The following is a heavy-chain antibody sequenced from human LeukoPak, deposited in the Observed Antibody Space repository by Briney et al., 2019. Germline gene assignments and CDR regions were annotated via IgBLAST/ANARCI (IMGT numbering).Heavy chain of an antibody. CDR3: AREDGYCSGGNCYSYFDS. D-gene: IGHD2-15*01. CDR2: IKKTGSET. Sequence: GGSLRLSCAASGFTFSHFWTSWVRQAPGKGLEWVAYIKKTGSETYYVDSVKGRFTITRDNTRNSLFLQMYSLRAEDTAVYFCAREDGYCSGGNCYSYFDSWGQGTLVTVSS. CDR1: GFTFSHFW. J-gene: IGHJ4*02. V-gene: IGHV3-7*01.